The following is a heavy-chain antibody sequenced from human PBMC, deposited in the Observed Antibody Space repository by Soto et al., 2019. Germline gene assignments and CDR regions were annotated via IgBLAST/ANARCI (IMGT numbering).Heavy chain of an antibody. CDR2: IIPIFGTA. Sequence: VKVSCKASGGTFSSYAISWVRQAPGQGLEWMGGIIPIFGTANYAQKFQGRVTITADESTSTAYMELSSLRSEDTAVYYCASQGYCTNGVCPYYFDYWGQGTLVTVS. CDR3: ASQGYCTNGVCPYYFDY. V-gene: IGHV1-69*13. D-gene: IGHD2-8*01. J-gene: IGHJ4*02. CDR1: GGTFSSYA.